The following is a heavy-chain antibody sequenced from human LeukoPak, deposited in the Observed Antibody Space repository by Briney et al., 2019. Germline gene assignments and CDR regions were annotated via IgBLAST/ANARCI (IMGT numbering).Heavy chain of an antibody. CDR3: ARDQEGYYDILTGYYVAALFDY. D-gene: IGHD3-9*01. CDR2: ISSSSSYI. V-gene: IGHV3-21*01. J-gene: IGHJ4*02. Sequence: GGSLRLSCAASGFTFSSYSMNWVRQAPGKGLEWVSSISSSSSYIYYADSVKGRFTISRDNAKNSLYLRMNSLRAEDTAVYYCARDQEGYYDILTGYYVAALFDYWGQGTLVTVSS. CDR1: GFTFSSYS.